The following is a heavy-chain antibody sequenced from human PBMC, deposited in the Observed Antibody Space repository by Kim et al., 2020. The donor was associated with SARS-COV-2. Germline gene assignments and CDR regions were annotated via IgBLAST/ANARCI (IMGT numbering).Heavy chain of an antibody. J-gene: IGHJ4*02. D-gene: IGHD3-22*01. Sequence: PPLKSPVTITGDTSKNTVSLKLSSVTAADTAVYYCARTRITMIVVVTHFDYWGQGTLVTVSS. V-gene: IGHV4-31*01. CDR3: ARTRITMIVVVTHFDY.